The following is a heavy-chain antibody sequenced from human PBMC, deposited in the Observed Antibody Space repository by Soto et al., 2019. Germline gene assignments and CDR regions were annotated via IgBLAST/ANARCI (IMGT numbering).Heavy chain of an antibody. D-gene: IGHD3-10*01. CDR1: GFTFSSYS. CDR3: AGEWGGDMVRGVIAFDY. CDR2: ISSSSSYI. V-gene: IGHV3-21*01. J-gene: IGHJ4*02. Sequence: EVQLVESGGGLVKPGGSLRLSCAASGFTFSSYSMNWVRQAPGKGLEWVSSISSSSSYIYYADSVKGRFTISRDNAKNSLYLQMNSLRAEDTAVYYCAGEWGGDMVRGVIAFDYWGQGTLVTVSS.